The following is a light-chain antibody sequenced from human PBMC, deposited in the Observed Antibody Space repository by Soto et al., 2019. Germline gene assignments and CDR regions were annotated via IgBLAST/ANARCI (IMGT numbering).Light chain of an antibody. J-gene: IGLJ3*02. CDR3: GTWDSSLSSWV. CDR2: ENN. Sequence: QSVLTQPPSVSAAPGQTVTISCSGSSCNIGNNYVSWYQQLPGTAPKLLIYENNKRPSGIPDRFSGSKSGTSATLGITGLQTGDEADYYCGTWDSSLSSWVFGGGTKLTVL. CDR1: SCNIGNNY. V-gene: IGLV1-51*02.